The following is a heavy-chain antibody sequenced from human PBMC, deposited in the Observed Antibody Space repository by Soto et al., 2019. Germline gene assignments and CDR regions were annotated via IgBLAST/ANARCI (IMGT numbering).Heavy chain of an antibody. V-gene: IGHV5-51*01. CDR1: GYSFSTYW. D-gene: IGHD6-13*01. CDR3: ARSPRSSPYFDY. J-gene: IGHJ4*02. Sequence: GESLKISCKGSGYSFSTYWIGWVRQMPGKGLEWMGIIYPGDSDTRYSPPFQGQVTISADRSIGTAYLQWSSLEASDSAFYFCARSPRSSPYFDYWGQGALVTVSS. CDR2: IYPGDSDT.